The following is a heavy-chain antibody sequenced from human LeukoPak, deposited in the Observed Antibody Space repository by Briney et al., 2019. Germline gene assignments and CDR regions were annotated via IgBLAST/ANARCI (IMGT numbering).Heavy chain of an antibody. Sequence: PGGSLRLSCAASGFTFSDYYMTWIRQAPGRGLEWISYINGSSSDTKYADSVKGRFTISRDNAKNSVYLLMNSLRAEDTAVYYCAIRGTSYCTVDSCHPNWFDPWGQGTLVTVSS. CDR1: GFTFSDYY. J-gene: IGHJ5*02. CDR3: AIRGTSYCTVDSCHPNWFDP. V-gene: IGHV3-11*03. D-gene: IGHD2-15*01. CDR2: INGSSSDT.